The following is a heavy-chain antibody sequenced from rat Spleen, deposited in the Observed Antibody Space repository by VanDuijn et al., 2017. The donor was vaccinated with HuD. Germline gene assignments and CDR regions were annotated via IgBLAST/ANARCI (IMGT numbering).Heavy chain of an antibody. CDR3: TRGIAAISTWDY. Sequence: EVQLVESGGGLVQPGRSLKLSCVASGFTFNNYWMTWIRQAPGKGLEWVASITNTGGSTYYPDSVKGRFTISRDNAKSTLYLQMNSLRSEDTATYYWTRGIAAISTWDYWGQGVMVTVSS. CDR1: GFTFNNYW. CDR2: ITNTGGST. V-gene: IGHV5-31*01. D-gene: IGHD1-2*01. J-gene: IGHJ2*01.